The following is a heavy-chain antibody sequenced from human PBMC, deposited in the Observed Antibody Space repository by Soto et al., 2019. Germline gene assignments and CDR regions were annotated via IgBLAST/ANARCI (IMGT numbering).Heavy chain of an antibody. CDR1: GFTVSSNY. V-gene: IGHV3-66*01. CDR2: IYSGGST. Sequence: EVQLVESGGGLVQPGGSLRLSCAASGFTVSSNYMSWVRQAPGKGLERVSVIYSGGSTYYADSVKGRCTISRDNSKNTLYLQLNSLRAEDTAVYYCARARFGGRFDYWGQGTLVTVSS. CDR3: ARARFGGRFDY. J-gene: IGHJ4*02. D-gene: IGHD2-15*01.